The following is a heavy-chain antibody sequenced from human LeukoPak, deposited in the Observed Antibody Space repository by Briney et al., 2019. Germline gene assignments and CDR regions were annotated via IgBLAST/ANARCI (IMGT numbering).Heavy chain of an antibody. CDR2: ISGSGGST. CDR3: AKDSYSGSYWRWFDP. J-gene: IGHJ5*02. V-gene: IGHV3-23*01. Sequence: GGFLRLSCAASGFTFSSYAMSWVRQAPGKGLEWVSAISGSGGSTYYADSVKGRFTISRDNSKNTLYLQMNSLRAEDTAVYYCAKDSYSGSYWRWFDPWGQGTLVTVSS. D-gene: IGHD1-26*01. CDR1: GFTFSSYA.